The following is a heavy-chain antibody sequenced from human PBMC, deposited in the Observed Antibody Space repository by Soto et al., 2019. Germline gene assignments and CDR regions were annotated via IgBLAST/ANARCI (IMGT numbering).Heavy chain of an antibody. Sequence: ASVKVSCKASGYTFTSYDINWVRQATGQGLEWMGWMNPNSGNTGYAQKFQGRVTMTRNTSISTAYMELSSLRSEDTAVYYCASSPHPMARGGMPYYYYGMDVWGQGPTVTVSS. D-gene: IGHD3-10*01. V-gene: IGHV1-8*01. CDR3: ASSPHPMARGGMPYYYYGMDV. CDR1: GYTFTSYD. J-gene: IGHJ6*02. CDR2: MNPNSGNT.